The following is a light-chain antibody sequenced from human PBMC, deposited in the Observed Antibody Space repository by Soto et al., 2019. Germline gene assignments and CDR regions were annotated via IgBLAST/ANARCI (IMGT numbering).Light chain of an antibody. V-gene: IGKV1-5*01. CDR2: DTS. CDR3: QQYNDYSRT. CDR1: QSISDS. J-gene: IGKJ1*01. Sequence: DIQMTRSPSTLSASVLDIVTISCRASQSISDSLAWYQQRPGKAPYLLISDTSSLERGVPSRFSGSGSGTEFTLTISRMQPDDFATYYCQQYNDYSRTFGQGTKVDIK.